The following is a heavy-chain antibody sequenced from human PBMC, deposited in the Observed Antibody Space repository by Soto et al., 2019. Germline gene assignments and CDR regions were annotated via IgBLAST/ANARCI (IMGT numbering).Heavy chain of an antibody. J-gene: IGHJ4*02. CDR2: IGTTSTYI. Sequence: EVQLVESGGGLVEPGGSLRLSCAASGFTFSRHSLNWVRQAPGKGLEWVSSIGTTSTYIYYADSVKGRFTISRDNAKNALYLQMDGLRAEDTAVYYCARDGYSSGFDYWGQGTLVTASS. CDR1: GFTFSRHS. CDR3: ARDGYSSGFDY. V-gene: IGHV3-21*01. D-gene: IGHD6-19*01.